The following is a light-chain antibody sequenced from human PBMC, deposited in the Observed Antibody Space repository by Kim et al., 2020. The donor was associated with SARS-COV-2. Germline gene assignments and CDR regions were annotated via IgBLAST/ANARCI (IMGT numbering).Light chain of an antibody. CDR1: SGTIASNF. V-gene: IGLV6-57*01. Sequence: NFMLTQPHSVSESPGKTVTISCTPDSGTIASNFVQWFQQRPGSSPTTVIFEDDRRPSGGPDRFSGSVDVSSNSASLTISGLKTEDEADYYCQSFDSSTWVFGGGTKLTVL. CDR3: QSFDSSTWV. J-gene: IGLJ3*02. CDR2: EDD.